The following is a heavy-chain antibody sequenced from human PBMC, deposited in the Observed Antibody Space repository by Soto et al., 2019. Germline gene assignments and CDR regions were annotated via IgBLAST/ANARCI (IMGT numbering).Heavy chain of an antibody. J-gene: IGHJ4*02. CDR1: GFTFSNYA. CDR2: ITGGGGTT. Sequence: EVQLLESGGGLVQPGESLRLSCAASGFTFSNYALNWVRQAPGKGLEWVSGITGGGGTTFYADSVTGRFTVSRDNSTNTLYLQMNSLRPEDTAVFYCAREANSGSSGVFAYWGRGTLVTVSS. CDR3: AREANSGSSGVFAY. D-gene: IGHD3-10*01. V-gene: IGHV3-23*01.